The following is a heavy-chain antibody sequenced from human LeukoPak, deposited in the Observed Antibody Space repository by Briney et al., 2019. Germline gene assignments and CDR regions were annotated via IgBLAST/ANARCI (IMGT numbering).Heavy chain of an antibody. D-gene: IGHD2-2*01. J-gene: IGHJ4*02. CDR3: AKGATDIVVVPADYFDY. V-gene: IGHV3-9*03. Sequence: PGRSLRLSCAASGFTFDDYAMHWVRQAPGKGLEWVSGISWNSGSIGYADSVKGRFTISRDNAKNSLYLQMNSLRAEDMALYYYAKGATDIVVVPADYFDYWGQGTLVTVSS. CDR2: ISWNSGSI. CDR1: GFTFDDYA.